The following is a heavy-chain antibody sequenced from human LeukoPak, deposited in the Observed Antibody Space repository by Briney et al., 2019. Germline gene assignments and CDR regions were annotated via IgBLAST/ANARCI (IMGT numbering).Heavy chain of an antibody. J-gene: IGHJ4*02. D-gene: IGHD2-2*01. CDR2: IYYSGST. V-gene: IGHV4-34*01. CDR3: ARTPPYCSSTSCYDFDY. CDR1: GGSFSGYY. Sequence: SETLSLTCAVYGGSFSGYYWSWIRQPPGKGLEWIGSIYYSGSTYYNPSLKSRVTISVDTSKNQFSLKLSSVTAADTAVYYCARTPPYCSSTSCYDFDYWGQGTLVTVSS.